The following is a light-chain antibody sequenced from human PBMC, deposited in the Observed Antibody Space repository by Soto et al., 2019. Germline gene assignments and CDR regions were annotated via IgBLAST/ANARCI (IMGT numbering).Light chain of an antibody. Sequence: DIRMTQSPSTLSVSLGNRVTITCRASQSISSWLAWYQQKPGKAPKILIYDASSLESGVPSRFSGSGSGTEFTLTISSLKPDDFATYYCQQYNSYSLFGGGTKVDIK. CDR1: QSISSW. J-gene: IGKJ4*01. V-gene: IGKV1-5*01. CDR2: DAS. CDR3: QQYNSYSL.